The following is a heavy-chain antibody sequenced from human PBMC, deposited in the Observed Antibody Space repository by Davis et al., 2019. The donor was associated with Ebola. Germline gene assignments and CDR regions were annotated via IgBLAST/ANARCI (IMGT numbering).Heavy chain of an antibody. V-gene: IGHV1-46*01. J-gene: IGHJ5*02. D-gene: IGHD3-10*01. Sequence: SVPVPRLPSLYTFTNHYIHPVRPPPEQAREGLGLLNPGAGSTSYAQKFQGRVTMTTDTSTSTAYMELRSLRSDDTAVYYCARGITMVRALDWFDPWGQGTLVTVSS. CDR3: ARGITMVRALDWFDP. CDR1: LYTFTNHY. CDR2: LNPGAGST.